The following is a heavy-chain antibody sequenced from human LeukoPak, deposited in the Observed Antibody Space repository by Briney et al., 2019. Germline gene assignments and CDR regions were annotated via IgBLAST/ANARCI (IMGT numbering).Heavy chain of an antibody. V-gene: IGHV4-59*01. D-gene: IGHD1-7*01. CDR3: ASALTTPGTTDFDY. CDR2: IHYSGST. J-gene: IGHJ4*02. Sequence: SETLSLTCTVSGGSIRSDYWSWIRQPPGRGLEWIGYIHYSGSTTYNPSLKSRVTISLDTSKNQFSLKLTSVTAADTAVDYCASALTTPGTTDFDYWGQGTLVTVSS. CDR1: GGSIRSDY.